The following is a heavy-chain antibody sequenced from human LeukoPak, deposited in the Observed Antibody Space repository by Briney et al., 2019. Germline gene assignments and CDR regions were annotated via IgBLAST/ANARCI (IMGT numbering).Heavy chain of an antibody. J-gene: IGHJ4*02. CDR2: IDSSSRTI. V-gene: IGHV3-48*02. Sequence: GGSLRLSCAASGFAFSTYSMNWVRQAPVKGLEWVSYIDSSSRTIYYADSVKGRFTISRDNAKNSLQLQMNSLRDEDTAVYYCARGLPAFDYWGQGSLVTVSS. D-gene: IGHD2-15*01. CDR1: GFAFSTYS. CDR3: ARGLPAFDY.